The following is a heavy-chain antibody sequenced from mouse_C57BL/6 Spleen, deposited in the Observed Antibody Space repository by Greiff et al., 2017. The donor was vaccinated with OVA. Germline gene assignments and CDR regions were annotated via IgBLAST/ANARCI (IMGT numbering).Heavy chain of an antibody. Sequence: EVQLQQSGPELVKPGASVKIPCKASGYTFTDYNMDWVKQSHGKSLEWIGDINPNNGGTIYHQKFKGTSTLTVDKSSSTASMELRSLTAEDTAVYYCARGVRDLYYVDDWGQGTTLTVSS. CDR1: GYTFTDYN. V-gene: IGHV1-18*01. CDR3: ARGVRDLYYVDD. D-gene: IGHD2-13*01. CDR2: INPNNGGT. J-gene: IGHJ2*01.